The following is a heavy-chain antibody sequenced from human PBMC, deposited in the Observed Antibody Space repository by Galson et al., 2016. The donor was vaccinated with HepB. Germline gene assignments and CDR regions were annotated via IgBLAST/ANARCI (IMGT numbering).Heavy chain of an antibody. CDR2: TYYRSKWYN. Sequence: CAISGDSVSSNTAAWSWIRQSPSRGLEWLGRTYYRSKWYNDYAVSVKSRVTINPDTSKNQFSLRLSPVTPDDTAIYYCARVYCIGTNCYPPPSKGTFDIWGQGTVVTVSS. V-gene: IGHV6-1*01. D-gene: IGHD2-2*01. J-gene: IGHJ3*02. CDR3: ARVYCIGTNCYPPPSKGTFDI. CDR1: GDSVSSNTAA.